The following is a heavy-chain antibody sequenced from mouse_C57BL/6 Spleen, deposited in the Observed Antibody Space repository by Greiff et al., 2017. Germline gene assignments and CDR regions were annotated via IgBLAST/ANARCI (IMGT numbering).Heavy chain of an antibody. V-gene: IGHV14-1*01. CDR3: TTGYYGSPYAMDY. Sequence: EVQLQQSGAELVRPGASVKLSCTASGFNIKDYYMHWVKQRPEQGLEWIGRIDPEDGDTEYAPKFQGKATMTADTSSNTAYLQLSSLTSEDTAVYYCTTGYYGSPYAMDYWGQGTSGTVSS. CDR1: GFNIKDYY. J-gene: IGHJ4*01. D-gene: IGHD1-1*01. CDR2: IDPEDGDT.